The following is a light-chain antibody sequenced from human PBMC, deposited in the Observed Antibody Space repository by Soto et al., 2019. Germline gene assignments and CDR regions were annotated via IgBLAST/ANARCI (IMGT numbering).Light chain of an antibody. V-gene: IGKV1-5*01. Sequence: DIQMTQSPSTLSASVGDRVTITCRARQSISNWLAWYQQKPGKASKLLIYDASSLESGVPARFSGSGSGTEVNLTIISLQPADFETDDGQQYNSYFGGGTNVEVK. CDR1: QSISNW. CDR3: QQYNSY. CDR2: DAS. J-gene: IGKJ4*01.